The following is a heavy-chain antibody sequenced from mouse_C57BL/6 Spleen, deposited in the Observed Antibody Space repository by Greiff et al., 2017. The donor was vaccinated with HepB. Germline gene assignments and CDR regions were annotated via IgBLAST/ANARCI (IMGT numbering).Heavy chain of an antibody. V-gene: IGHV14-4*01. CDR2: IDPENGDT. J-gene: IGHJ4*01. CDR3: TRDYDPSYAMDY. Sequence: EVQLQQSGAELVRPGASVKLSCTASGFNIKDDYMHWVKQRPEQGLEWIGWIDPENGDTEYASKFQGKATITADTSSNTAYLQLSSLTSEDTAVYYCTRDYDPSYAMDYWGQGTSVTVSS. CDR1: GFNIKDDY. D-gene: IGHD2-4*01.